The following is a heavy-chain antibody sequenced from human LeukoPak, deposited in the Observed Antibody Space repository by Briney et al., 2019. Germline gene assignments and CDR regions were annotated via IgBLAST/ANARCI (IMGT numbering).Heavy chain of an antibody. J-gene: IGHJ4*02. V-gene: IGHV3-30*03. CDR1: GFTFSDNG. D-gene: IGHD4-23*01. CDR3: ARGWKLSID. Sequence: PGGSLRLSCAASGFTFSDNGMHWVRQGPGKGLEWVTIISYDGSSKYYAGSVKGRFTISRDNSKNTLYLQMNSLRAEDTAVYYCARGWKLSIDWGQGTLVTVSS. CDR2: ISYDGSSK.